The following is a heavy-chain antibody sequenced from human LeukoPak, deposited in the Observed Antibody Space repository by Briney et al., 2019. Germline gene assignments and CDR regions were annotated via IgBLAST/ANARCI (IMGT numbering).Heavy chain of an antibody. CDR2: IYYSGRT. Sequence: SETLSLTCTVSGGSFSSSGYYWGWIRQPRGKGLDWIGSIYYSGRTYNNPSLKSRVTILIDTSKNQLSLKLSSVTAADTAVYYCASPATVATGPFDNWGLGTLVTVSS. CDR3: ASPATVATGPFDN. V-gene: IGHV4-39*07. D-gene: IGHD5-12*01. J-gene: IGHJ4*02. CDR1: GGSFSSSGYY.